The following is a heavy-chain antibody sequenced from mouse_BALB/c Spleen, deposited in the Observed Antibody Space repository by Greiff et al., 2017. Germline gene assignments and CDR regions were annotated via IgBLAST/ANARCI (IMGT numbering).Heavy chain of an antibody. J-gene: IGHJ4*01. CDR2: IWAGGST. V-gene: IGHV2-9*02. D-gene: IGHD2-4*01. Sequence: VQGVESGPGLVAPSQSLSITCTVSGFSLTSYGVHWVRQPPGKGLEWLGVIWAGGSTNYNSALMSRLSISKDNSKSQVFLKMNSLQTDDTAMYYCAREGDYDGDYAMDYWGQGTSVTVSS. CDR1: GFSLTSYG. CDR3: AREGDYDGDYAMDY.